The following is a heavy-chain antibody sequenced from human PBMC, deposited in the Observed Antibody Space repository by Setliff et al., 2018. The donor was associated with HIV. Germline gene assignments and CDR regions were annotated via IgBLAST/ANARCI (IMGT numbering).Heavy chain of an antibody. CDR1: GYSFTSYW. CDR2: IYPGDSDT. J-gene: IGHJ4*02. V-gene: IGHV5-51*01. Sequence: GESLKISCKGSGYSFTSYWIGWVRQMPGKGLEWMGVIYPGDSDTRYSPSFQGQVTISADKSISTAYLQWSSLKASDTAMYYCARHEGGGYDFGGIDYWGQGTLVTVSS. D-gene: IGHD5-12*01. CDR3: ARHEGGGYDFGGIDY.